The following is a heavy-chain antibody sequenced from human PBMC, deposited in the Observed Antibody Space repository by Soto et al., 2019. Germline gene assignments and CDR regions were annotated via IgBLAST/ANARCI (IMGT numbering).Heavy chain of an antibody. V-gene: IGHV1-18*01. Sequence: QVQLVQSGAEVKKPGASVKVSCKASGYTFTNYGINWVRQAPGQGLEWMGWISAYNGNTNYAQKLQGRVTRTTATSTSTAYMELRSLRSDDTAVYYCARVWVGTTFAYYYGMDVWGQGTTVTVSS. CDR2: ISAYNGNT. CDR1: GYTFTNYG. CDR3: ARVWVGTTFAYYYGMDV. D-gene: IGHD1-26*01. J-gene: IGHJ6*02.